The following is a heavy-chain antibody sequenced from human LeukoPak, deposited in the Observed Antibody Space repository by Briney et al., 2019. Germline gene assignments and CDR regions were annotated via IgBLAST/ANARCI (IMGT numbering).Heavy chain of an antibody. Sequence: GGSLRLSCAASGFTCSSCWMSWVRQAPGKGLEWVANIKQDGSEKYYVDSVKGRFTISRDNAKNSLYLQMNSLRAEDTAVYYCARRVVQLERRLNYYGMDVWGKGTTVTVSS. V-gene: IGHV3-7*01. CDR3: ARRVVQLERRLNYYGMDV. D-gene: IGHD1-1*01. CDR2: IKQDGSEK. CDR1: GFTCSSCW. J-gene: IGHJ6*04.